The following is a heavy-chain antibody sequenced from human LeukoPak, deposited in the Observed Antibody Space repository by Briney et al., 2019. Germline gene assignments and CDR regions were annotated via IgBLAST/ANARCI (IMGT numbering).Heavy chain of an antibody. CDR1: GFTYSSYS. CDR3: AKNPRLEGWIYFDS. Sequence: GGSQRLSCAASGFTYSSYSMSWVRQAPGKGLEWVSSISGSGGRIDYAGSVKGRFTISRDNSKNTLSLQMNSLTAEDTAVYYCAKNPRLEGWIYFDSWGQGILVTVSS. J-gene: IGHJ4*02. CDR2: ISGSGGRI. D-gene: IGHD1-1*01. V-gene: IGHV3-23*01.